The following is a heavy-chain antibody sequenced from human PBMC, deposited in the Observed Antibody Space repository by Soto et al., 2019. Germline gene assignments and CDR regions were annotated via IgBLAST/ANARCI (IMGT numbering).Heavy chain of an antibody. Sequence: QVQLMQSGAEVKTPGSSVKVSCKASGGTIRTTVISWVRQAPGPGLEWMGEIMPIFAAPNNAQKFQGRLPITADTSTTTVYMELSSLTSEDTAVYFCATGARYCSGGSGYPDAWGQGTLVIVSS. D-gene: IGHD2-15*01. CDR2: IMPIFAAP. CDR3: ATGARYCSGGSGYPDA. CDR1: GGTIRTTV. V-gene: IGHV1-69*06. J-gene: IGHJ5*02.